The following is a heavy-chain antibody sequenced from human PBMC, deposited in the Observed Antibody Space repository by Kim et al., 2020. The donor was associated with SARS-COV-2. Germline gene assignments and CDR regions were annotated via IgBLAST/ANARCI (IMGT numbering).Heavy chain of an antibody. CDR3: ECDESGRPSGYLDY. V-gene: IGHV3-30*02. D-gene: IGHD3-10*01. J-gene: IGHJ4*02. CDR2: FSCDGITH. CDR1: GFTFSNYG. Sequence: GGSLRLSCAASGFTFSNYGMTWVRQAPGKGLEWVSFFSCDGITHYAASAERGRFTFTDNNKNIMQLQQINMRGEDTAAEYYCECDESGRPSGYLDYWGQG.